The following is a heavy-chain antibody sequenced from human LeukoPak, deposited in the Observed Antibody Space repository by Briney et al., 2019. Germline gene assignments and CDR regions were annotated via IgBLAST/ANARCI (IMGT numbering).Heavy chain of an antibody. CDR1: GGSISSGDYY. D-gene: IGHD4-23*01. CDR3: AREGTTVVTPDYYYYGMDV. CDR2: IYYSGST. V-gene: IGHV4-30-4*01. Sequence: SETLSLTCTVSGGSISSGDYYWSWIRQPPGKGLEWIGYIYYSGSTYYNPSLKSRVTISVDTSKNQFSLKLGSVTAADTAVYSCAREGTTVVTPDYYYYGMDVWGQGTTVTVSS. J-gene: IGHJ6*02.